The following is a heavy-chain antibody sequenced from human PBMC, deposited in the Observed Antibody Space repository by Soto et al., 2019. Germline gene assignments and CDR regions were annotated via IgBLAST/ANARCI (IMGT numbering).Heavy chain of an antibody. CDR3: AKKSGVGATWYVDY. V-gene: IGHV3-23*01. D-gene: IGHD1-26*01. J-gene: IGHJ4*02. CDR1: GFTFSNYG. Sequence: EVQLLDSGGVVGQPGWSLRLSCAASGFTFSNYGMSWVRPTPGKGLEWVSALPEIGTNTSYADSVKGRFTISRDNSKNPLFLQRNNLRARDTAVYYCAKKSGVGATWYVDYWGQGTLVTVSS. CDR2: LPEIGTNT.